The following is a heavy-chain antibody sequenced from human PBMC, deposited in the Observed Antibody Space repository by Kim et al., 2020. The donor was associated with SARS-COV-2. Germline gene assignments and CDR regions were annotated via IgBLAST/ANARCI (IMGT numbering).Heavy chain of an antibody. Sequence: SETLSLTCTVSGGSISSGDYYWSWIRQPPGKGLEWIGYIYYSGSTYYNPSLKSQVTITADTSKNQFSLKLSSVTAADTAVYYCVRDAGSSRWYWFDPWGQGTLVTVSS. CDR3: VRDAGSSRWYWFDP. CDR2: IYYSGST. CDR1: GGSISSGDYY. D-gene: IGHD6-13*01. V-gene: IGHV4-30-4*01. J-gene: IGHJ5*02.